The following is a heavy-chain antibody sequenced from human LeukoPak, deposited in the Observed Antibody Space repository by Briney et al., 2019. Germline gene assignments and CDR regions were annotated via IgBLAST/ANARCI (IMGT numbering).Heavy chain of an antibody. CDR1: GYSISSGYQ. J-gene: IGHJ4*02. D-gene: IGHD5-18*01. CDR3: ARQGYRPYYFDY. V-gene: IGHV4-38-2*01. Sequence: SETLSLTCGVSGYSISSGYQWAWIRQSPGKGLEWIGSIYHSGSAHYNPSLKSRVTISVETSKNQFSLNMYSVTAADTAVYYCARQGYRPYYFDYWGQGTLVTVPS. CDR2: IYHSGSA.